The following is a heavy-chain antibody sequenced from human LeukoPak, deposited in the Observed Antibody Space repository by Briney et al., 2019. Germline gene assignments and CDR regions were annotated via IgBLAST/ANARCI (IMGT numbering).Heavy chain of an antibody. CDR2: IYTSGST. D-gene: IGHD3-9*01. CDR3: ARATTGFDWPLKKRPFDY. V-gene: IGHV4-61*02. Sequence: SQTLSLTCTVSGGSISSGSYYWSWIRQPAGKGLEWIGRIYTSGSTNYNPSLKSRVTISVDTSKNQFSPKLSSVTAADTAVYYCARATTGFDWPLKKRPFDYWGQGTLVTVSS. CDR1: GGSISSGSYY. J-gene: IGHJ4*02.